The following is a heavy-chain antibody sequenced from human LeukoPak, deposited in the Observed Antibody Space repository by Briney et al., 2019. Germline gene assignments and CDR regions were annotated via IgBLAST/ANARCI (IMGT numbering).Heavy chain of an antibody. J-gene: IGHJ6*03. V-gene: IGHV1-2*02. CDR3: ARVGEVTTWDYYYYYMDV. Sequence: GASVKVSCKASGYTFTGYYMHWVRQAPGQGLEWMGWINPNSGGTNYAQKFQGRVTMTRDTSISTAYMELSKLRSDDTAVYYCARVGEVTTWDYYYYYMDVWGKGTTVTVSS. CDR2: INPNSGGT. D-gene: IGHD4-11*01. CDR1: GYTFTGYY.